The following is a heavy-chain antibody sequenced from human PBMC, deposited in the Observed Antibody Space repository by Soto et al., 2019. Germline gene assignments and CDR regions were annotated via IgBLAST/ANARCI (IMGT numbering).Heavy chain of an antibody. D-gene: IGHD2-8*01. CDR2: ISSSSSYI. J-gene: IGHJ6*02. CDR3: ARAGDIVLMVYAIGYYYYGMDV. CDR1: GFTFSSYS. V-gene: IGHV3-21*01. Sequence: VQLVESGGGLLKPGGSLRLSCAASGFTFSSYSMNWVRQAPGKGLEWVSSISSSSSYIYYADSVKGRFTISRDNAKNSLYLQMNSLRAEDTAVYYCARAGDIVLMVYAIGYYYYGMDVWGQGTTVTVSS.